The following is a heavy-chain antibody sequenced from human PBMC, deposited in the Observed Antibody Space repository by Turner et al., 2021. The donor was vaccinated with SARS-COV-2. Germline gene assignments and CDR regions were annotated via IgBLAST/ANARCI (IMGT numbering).Heavy chain of an antibody. J-gene: IGHJ4*02. CDR1: GYTFTSYF. V-gene: IGHV1-46*01. CDR3: AREGHIVVVTATPIDY. CDR2: INTSGGST. Sequence: VQLVQSGAEVKKPGASVKVSCKASGYTFTSYFMHWVRQAPGQGLEWMGIINTSGGSTSYEKKFQGRVTMNRDTSTSTVYMELSSLRSEDTAVYYCAREGHIVVVTATPIDYWGQGTLVTVSS. D-gene: IGHD2-21*02.